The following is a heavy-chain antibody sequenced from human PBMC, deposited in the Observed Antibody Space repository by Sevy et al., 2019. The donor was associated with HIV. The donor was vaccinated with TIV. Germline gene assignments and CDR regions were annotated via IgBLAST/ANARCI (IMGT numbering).Heavy chain of an antibody. D-gene: IGHD2-8*01. CDR2: ISSSGSSI. V-gene: IGHV3-48*03. CDR3: TRNGGALDNGFDP. J-gene: IGHJ5*02. Sequence: GGSLRLSCTASGFTFSSYDMNWVRQAPGKGLEWVSKISSSGSSIYYADSVKGRFTISRDNAKNSLNLQMNSLRAEDTAVYYCTRNGGALDNGFDPWGQGTLVTVSS. CDR1: GFTFSSYD.